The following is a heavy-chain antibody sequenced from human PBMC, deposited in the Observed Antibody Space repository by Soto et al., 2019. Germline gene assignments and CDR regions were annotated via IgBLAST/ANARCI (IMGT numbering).Heavy chain of an antibody. J-gene: IGHJ6*03. CDR1: GFTFSSYA. CDR3: AKDPYSNIVVVVAATEGEEGYYMDV. CDR2: ISGSGGST. Sequence: GGSLRLSCAASGFTFSSYAMSWVRQAPGKGLEWVSAISGSGGSTYYADSVKGRFTISRDNSKNTLYLQMNSLRAEDTAVYYCAKDPYSNIVVVVAATEGEEGYYMDVWGKGTTVTVSS. V-gene: IGHV3-23*01. D-gene: IGHD2-15*01.